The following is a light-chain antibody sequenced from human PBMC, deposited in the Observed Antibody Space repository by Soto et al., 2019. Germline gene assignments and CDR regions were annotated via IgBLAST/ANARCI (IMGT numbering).Light chain of an antibody. V-gene: IGLV2-14*01. CDR1: SSDVGGYNY. Sequence: QSALTQPASVSGSPGQSITISCTGTSSDVGGYNYVSWYQHHPGKAPKLIIYEVSNRPSGVSNRFSGSQSGNTASLTISGRQAEDEADYYCSSYTSSSTRVVGGGTKLTVL. J-gene: IGLJ3*02. CDR3: SSYTSSSTRV. CDR2: EVS.